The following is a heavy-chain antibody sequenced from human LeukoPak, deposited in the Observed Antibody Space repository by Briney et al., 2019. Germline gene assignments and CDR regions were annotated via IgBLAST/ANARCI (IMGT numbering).Heavy chain of an antibody. CDR3: ARVRYCSSTSCHQSVNQFDY. V-gene: IGHV1-2*02. CDR2: INPNSGGT. D-gene: IGHD2-2*01. Sequence: GASVKVSCKASGYTFTGYYMHWVRQAPGQGLEWMGWINPNSGGTNYAQKFQGRVTITADESTSTAYMELSSLRSEDTAVYYCARVRYCSSTSCHQSVNQFDYWGQGTLVTVSS. CDR1: GYTFTGYY. J-gene: IGHJ4*02.